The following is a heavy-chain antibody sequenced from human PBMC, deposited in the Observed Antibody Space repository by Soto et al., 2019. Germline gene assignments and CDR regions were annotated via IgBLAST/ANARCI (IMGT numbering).Heavy chain of an antibody. CDR3: ATSSQYYYDSSGSPQDDFDY. CDR2: FDPEDGET. CDR1: GYTPTEFS. V-gene: IGHV1-24*01. Sequence: ASVKVSWKVFGYTPTEFSMHWGGQGPGKRVGGMGGFDPEDGETIYAQKFQGRVTMTEDTSTDTAYMELSSLRSEDTAVYYCATSSQYYYDSSGSPQDDFDYWGQATLVTV. J-gene: IGHJ4*02. D-gene: IGHD3-22*01.